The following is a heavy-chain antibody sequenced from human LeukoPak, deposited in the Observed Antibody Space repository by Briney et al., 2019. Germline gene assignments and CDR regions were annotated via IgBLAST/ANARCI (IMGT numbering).Heavy chain of an antibody. CDR3: AIDAVSAYDSSGYYNNNY. CDR2: ISSSSSYI. V-gene: IGHV3-21*04. Sequence: GGSLRLSCASSGFTFDDYGMSWVRQPPGKGLEWVSSISSSSSYIYYADSVKGRFTISRDNSKNTLYLQMNSLRAEDTAVYYCAIDAVSAYDSSGYYNNNYWGQGTLVTVSS. CDR1: GFTFDDYG. J-gene: IGHJ4*02. D-gene: IGHD3-22*01.